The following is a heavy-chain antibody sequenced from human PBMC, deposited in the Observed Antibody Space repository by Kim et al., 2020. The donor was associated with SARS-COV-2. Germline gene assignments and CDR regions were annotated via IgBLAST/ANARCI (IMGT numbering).Heavy chain of an antibody. V-gene: IGHV3-74*01. J-gene: IGHJ4*02. CDR3: ARFVMVTAGDY. Sequence: TNYAGSREGRFTISRDDAKNTVYLQMNSLRVEDAAVYYCARFVMVTAGDYWGQGTLVTVSS. D-gene: IGHD2-21*02. CDR2: T.